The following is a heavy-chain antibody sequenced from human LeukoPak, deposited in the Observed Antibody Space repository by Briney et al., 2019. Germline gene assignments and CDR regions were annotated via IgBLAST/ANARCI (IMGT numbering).Heavy chain of an antibody. J-gene: IGHJ4*02. CDR2: INWSGGST. Sequence: GGSLRLSCAASGFTFDDYGMSWVRQAPGKGLEWVSGINWSGGSTGYADSVKGRFTISRDNAKNSLYLQMNSLRAEDTALYYCARVAGDTYYYDSSGYYRYWGQGTLVTVSS. D-gene: IGHD3-22*01. CDR3: ARVAGDTYYYDSSGYYRY. CDR1: GFTFDDYG. V-gene: IGHV3-20*04.